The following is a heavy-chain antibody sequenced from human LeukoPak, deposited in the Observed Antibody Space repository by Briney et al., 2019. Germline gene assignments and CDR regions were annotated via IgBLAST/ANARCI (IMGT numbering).Heavy chain of an antibody. CDR2: FSSNGGST. V-gene: IGHV3-64*01. CDR1: GFTFSSYA. J-gene: IGHJ4*02. D-gene: IGHD2-15*01. CDR3: AREVSGSCDY. Sequence: GGSLRLSCAASGFTFSSYAMHWVRQAPGKGLEYVSAFSSNGGSTYYANSVKGRFTISRDNSKNTLYLQMGSLRAEDMAVYYCAREVSGSCDYWGQGTLVTVSS.